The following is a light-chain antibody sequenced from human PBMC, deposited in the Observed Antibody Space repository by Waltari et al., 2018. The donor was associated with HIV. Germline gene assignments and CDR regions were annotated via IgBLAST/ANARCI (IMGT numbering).Light chain of an antibody. Sequence: EIVMTQSPATLSVSPGERATLSCRASQSVSSNLAWYQQKAGQAPRLLLYGASSGSGTEFTLTISSLQSEDFAIYYCQQYNNWPLTWTFGQGTKVEIK. CDR2: GAS. V-gene: IGKV3-15*01. J-gene: IGKJ1*01. CDR1: QSVSSN. CDR3: QQYNNWPLTWT.